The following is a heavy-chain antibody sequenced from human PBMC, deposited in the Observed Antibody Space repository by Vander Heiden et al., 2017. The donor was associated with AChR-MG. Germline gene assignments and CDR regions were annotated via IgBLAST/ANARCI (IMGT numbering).Heavy chain of an antibody. Sequence: QVQLQQWGAGLLRPSETLSLTCAVYGASLGDYNWSWIRQPPGKGLEWIGEINHSGSADYKSSLQSRVVMSVDKSKNQISLKLTSVTAADTATYYCARVGRITSRMDVWGQGTTVTVSS. J-gene: IGHJ6*02. D-gene: IGHD3-16*01. CDR2: INHSGSA. CDR3: ARVGRITSRMDV. CDR1: GASLGDYN. V-gene: IGHV4-34*01.